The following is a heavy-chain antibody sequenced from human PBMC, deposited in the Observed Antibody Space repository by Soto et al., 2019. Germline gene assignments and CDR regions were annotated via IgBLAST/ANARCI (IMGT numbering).Heavy chain of an antibody. CDR2: IYYSGST. J-gene: IGHJ5*02. CDR3: ARARDSSGWNWFDP. CDR1: GGSISSGGYY. D-gene: IGHD6-19*01. Sequence: LSLTCTVSGGSISSGGYYWSWIRQHPGKGLEWIGYIYYSGSTYYNPSLKSRVTISVDTSKNQFSLKLSSVTAADTAVYYCARARDSSGWNWFDPWGQGTLVTVSS. V-gene: IGHV4-31*03.